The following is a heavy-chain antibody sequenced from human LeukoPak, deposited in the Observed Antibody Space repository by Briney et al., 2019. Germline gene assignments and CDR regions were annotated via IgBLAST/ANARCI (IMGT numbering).Heavy chain of an antibody. CDR2: ISAYNGNT. V-gene: IGHV1-18*01. Sequence: RASVKVSCKASGGTFSSYDISWVRQAPGQGLEWMGWISAYNGNTNYAQKLQGRVTMTTDTSTSTAYMELRSLRSDDTAVYYCAREWGITMVRGVIISAWFDPWGQGTLVTVSS. CDR3: AREWGITMVRGVIISAWFDP. D-gene: IGHD3-10*01. CDR1: GGTFSSYD. J-gene: IGHJ5*02.